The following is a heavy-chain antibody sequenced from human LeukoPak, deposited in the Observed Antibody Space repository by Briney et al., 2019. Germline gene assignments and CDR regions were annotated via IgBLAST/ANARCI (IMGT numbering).Heavy chain of an antibody. Sequence: SGGSLRLSCAASGFTFNSYWMSWVRQAPGKGLEWVANIKQDVSEKYYVDSVKGRFTISRDNAKNSLYLQMNSLRAEDTAAYYCAREGIVVVPAAMDAFDIWGQGTMVTVSS. CDR1: GFTFNSYW. J-gene: IGHJ3*02. CDR3: AREGIVVVPAAMDAFDI. V-gene: IGHV3-7*01. CDR2: IKQDVSEK. D-gene: IGHD2-2*01.